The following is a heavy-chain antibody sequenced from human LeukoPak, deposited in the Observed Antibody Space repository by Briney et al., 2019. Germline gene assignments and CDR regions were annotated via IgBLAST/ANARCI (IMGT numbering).Heavy chain of an antibody. V-gene: IGHV1-69*13. CDR3: AREGDYYGSGNYYNVWFDP. J-gene: IGHJ5*02. CDR2: IIPIFGTA. Sequence: ASVKVSCKASGGTFSSYAISWVRQAPGQGLEWMGVIIPIFGTANYAQKFQGRVTITADESTSTAYMELSSLRSEDTAVYYCAREGDYYGSGNYYNVWFDPWGQGTLVTVSS. CDR1: GGTFSSYA. D-gene: IGHD3-10*01.